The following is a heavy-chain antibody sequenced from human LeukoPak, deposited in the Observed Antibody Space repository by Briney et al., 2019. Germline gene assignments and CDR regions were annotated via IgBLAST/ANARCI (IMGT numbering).Heavy chain of an antibody. V-gene: IGHV4-31*03. CDR1: GGSISSGGYY. CDR3: ARASYYDSSGLTDPYYFDY. CDR2: IYYSGST. D-gene: IGHD3-22*01. Sequence: PSETLSLTCTVSGGSISSGGYYWSWIRQHPGKGLEWIGYIYYSGSTYYNPSLKSRVTIPVDTSKNQFSLKLSSVTAADTAVYYCARASYYDSSGLTDPYYFDYWGQGTLVTVSS. J-gene: IGHJ4*02.